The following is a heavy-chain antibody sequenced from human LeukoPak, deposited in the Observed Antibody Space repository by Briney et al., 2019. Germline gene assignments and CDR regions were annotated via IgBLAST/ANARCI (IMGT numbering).Heavy chain of an antibody. Sequence: GGSLRLSCAASGFTFSSYAMSWVRQAPGKGLEWVSAISGSGGSTYYADSVKGRFTISRDNAKNSLYLQMTSLRVEDTAVYYCVRDLGGILSWGQGTLVTVSS. CDR2: ISGSGGST. D-gene: IGHD2/OR15-2a*01. CDR1: GFTFSSYA. J-gene: IGHJ5*02. V-gene: IGHV3-23*01. CDR3: VRDLGGILS.